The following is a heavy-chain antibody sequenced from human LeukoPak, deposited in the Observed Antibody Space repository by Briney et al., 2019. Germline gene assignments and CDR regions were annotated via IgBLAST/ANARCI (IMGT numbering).Heavy chain of an antibody. J-gene: IGHJ4*02. CDR1: GFPFSNAW. V-gene: IGHV3-15*01. Sequence: PGGSLRLSCAASGFPFSNAWMSWVRQAPGKGLEWVGRIKSKTDGGTTDYAAPVKGRFTISRDDSKNTLYLQMNSLKTEDTAVYYCTTDLWFGELPYYFDYWGQGTLVTVSS. CDR2: IKSKTDGGTT. D-gene: IGHD3-10*01. CDR3: TTDLWFGELPYYFDY.